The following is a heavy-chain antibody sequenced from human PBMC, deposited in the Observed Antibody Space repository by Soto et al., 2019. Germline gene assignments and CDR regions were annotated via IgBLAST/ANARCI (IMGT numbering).Heavy chain of an antibody. J-gene: IGHJ5*02. Sequence: QVQLVESGGGVVQPGRSLRLSCAASGFTFSSYGMHWVRQAPGKGLEWVAVISYDGSNKYYADSVKGRFTISRDNSKNTLYLQMNSLRAEDTAVYYCAKGGPDPHWFDPWGQGTLVTVSS. CDR2: ISYDGSNK. CDR3: AKGGPDPHWFDP. V-gene: IGHV3-30*18. CDR1: GFTFSSYG.